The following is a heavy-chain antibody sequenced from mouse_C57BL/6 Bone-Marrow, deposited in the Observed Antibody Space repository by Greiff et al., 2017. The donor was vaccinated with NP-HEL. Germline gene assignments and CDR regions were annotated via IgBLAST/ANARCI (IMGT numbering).Heavy chain of an antibody. V-gene: IGHV1-5*01. Sequence: EVQLQQSGTVLARPGASVKMSCKTSGYTFTSYWMHWVKQRPGQGLEWIGAIYPGNSDTSYNQKFKGKAKLTAVTSASTAYMELSSLTNEDSAVYYCTYDGCYWGQGTSVTVSS. J-gene: IGHJ4*01. CDR2: IYPGNSDT. CDR1: GYTFTSYW. CDR3: TYDGCY. D-gene: IGHD2-3*01.